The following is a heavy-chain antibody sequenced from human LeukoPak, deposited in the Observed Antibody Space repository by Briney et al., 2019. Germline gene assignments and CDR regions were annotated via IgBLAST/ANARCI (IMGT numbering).Heavy chain of an antibody. CDR2: ISYDGSNK. Sequence: GGSLRLSCAASGFTFSSYAMHWVRQAPGKGLEWVAVISYDGSNKYYADSAKGRFTISRDNSKNTLYLQMNSLRAEDTAVYYCARDDNNQSKYRKRVSWFDPWGQGTLVTVSS. D-gene: IGHD2/OR15-2a*01. J-gene: IGHJ5*02. CDR1: GFTFSSYA. CDR3: ARDDNNQSKYRKRVSWFDP. V-gene: IGHV3-30-3*01.